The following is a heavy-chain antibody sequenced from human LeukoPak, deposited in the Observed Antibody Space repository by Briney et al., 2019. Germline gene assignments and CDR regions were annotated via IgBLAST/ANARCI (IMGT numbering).Heavy chain of an antibody. D-gene: IGHD1-14*01. CDR1: GFTVSSNS. J-gene: IGHJ4*02. Sequence: GGSLRLSCTVSGFTVSSNSMSWVRQAPGKGLEWVSFIYSDNTHYSDSVKGRFTISRDNSKNTLYLQMNSLRAEDTALYYCARDRGRNSFDYWGQGTLVSVSS. CDR2: IYSDNT. V-gene: IGHV3-53*01. CDR3: ARDRGRNSFDY.